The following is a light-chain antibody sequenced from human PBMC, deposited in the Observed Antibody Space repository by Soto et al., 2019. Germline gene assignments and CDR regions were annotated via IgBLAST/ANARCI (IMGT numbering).Light chain of an antibody. Sequence: QSALTQPPSASGSPGQSVTISCTGTSSDVGASNYVSWYQQHPGKAPKLMIYDVIKRPSGVPDRFSGSKSANTASLTVSGLQTEDEADYYCCSYAGGNTLVFGGGTQLTVL. CDR3: CSYAGGNTLV. V-gene: IGLV2-8*01. CDR2: DVI. CDR1: SSDVGASNY. J-gene: IGLJ2*01.